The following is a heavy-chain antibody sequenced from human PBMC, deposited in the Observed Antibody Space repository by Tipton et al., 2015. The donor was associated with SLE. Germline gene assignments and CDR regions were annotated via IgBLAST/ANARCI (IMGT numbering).Heavy chain of an antibody. Sequence: TLSLTCAVYGGPFTGNYWNWIRQPPGKGLEWIGEINYSGSTNYNPSLKSRVTISVDTSKGQFSLKLSSVTAADTAVYYCARHGQRSWFDPWGQGTLVTVSS. CDR3: ARHGQRSWFDP. CDR1: GGPFTGNY. D-gene: IGHD2-2*01. V-gene: IGHV4-34*01. CDR2: INYSGST. J-gene: IGHJ5*02.